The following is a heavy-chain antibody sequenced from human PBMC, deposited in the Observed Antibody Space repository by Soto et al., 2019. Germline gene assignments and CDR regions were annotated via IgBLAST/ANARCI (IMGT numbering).Heavy chain of an antibody. CDR3: ARAKGIAAAGRGIDP. CDR1: GGSFSGYY. CDR2: INHSGST. Sequence: LSLTCAVYGGSFSGYYWSWIRQPPGKGLEWIGEINHSGSTNYNPSLKSRVTISVDTSKNQFSLKLSSVTAADTAVYYCARAKGIAAAGRGIDPWGQGTLVTVSS. D-gene: IGHD6-13*01. J-gene: IGHJ5*02. V-gene: IGHV4-34*01.